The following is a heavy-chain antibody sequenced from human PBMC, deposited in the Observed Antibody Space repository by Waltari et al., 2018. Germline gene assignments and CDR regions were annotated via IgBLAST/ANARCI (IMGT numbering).Heavy chain of an antibody. J-gene: IGHJ4*02. V-gene: IGHV4-39*01. CDR1: GGPISSSSYY. CDR3: ARRSGTTIDY. Sequence: QLQLQESGPGLVKPSETLSLTCTVSGGPISSSSYYWGGIRQPPGKGLEWIGGSYYSGPTYHTPSLTSRVTISVDPSKNQFSRKLSSVTAADTAVYYCARRSGTTIDYWGQGTLVTVSS. D-gene: IGHD1-1*01. CDR2: SYYSGPT.